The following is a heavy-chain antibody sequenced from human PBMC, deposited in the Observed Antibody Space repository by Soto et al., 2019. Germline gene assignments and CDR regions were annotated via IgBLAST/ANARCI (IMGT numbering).Heavy chain of an antibody. D-gene: IGHD2-8*01. Sequence: TLSLTCTVSGGSMSSYYWSWIRQPPGKGLEWIGEIYHSGSTNYNPSLKSRVTISVDTSKNQFSLKLSSVTAADTAVYYCAIGPGLTPETFDYWGQGTLVTVSS. CDR3: AIGPGLTPETFDY. V-gene: IGHV4-59*12. CDR1: GGSMSSYY. J-gene: IGHJ4*02. CDR2: IYHSGST.